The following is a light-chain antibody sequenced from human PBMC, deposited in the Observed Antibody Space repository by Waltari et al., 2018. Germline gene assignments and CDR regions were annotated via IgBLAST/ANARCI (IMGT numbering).Light chain of an antibody. V-gene: IGKV3-20*01. Sequence: EIVLTQSPGTLSLSPGERATLSGRASQSVSSSYLAWYQQKPGQAPRLLIHGASSRATGIPDRFSGSGSGTDFTLTISRLEPEDFAVYYCQQYGRSWNTFGQGTKLEIK. CDR1: QSVSSSY. CDR2: GAS. CDR3: QQYGRSWNT. J-gene: IGKJ2*01.